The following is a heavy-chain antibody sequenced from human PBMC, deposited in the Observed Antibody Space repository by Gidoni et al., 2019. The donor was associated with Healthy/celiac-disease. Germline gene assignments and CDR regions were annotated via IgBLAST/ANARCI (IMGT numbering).Heavy chain of an antibody. J-gene: IGHJ4*02. Sequence: EVQLVESGGGLVQTGGSLRVSCAASGFPCRSYWMHWVRQAPGKWLVGVSRINSDGSSTSYADSVKGRFTISRDNAKNTLYLQMNSLRAEDTAVYYCARASYDFWSGYYYYFDYWGQGTLVTVSS. D-gene: IGHD3-3*01. V-gene: IGHV3-74*01. CDR3: ARASYDFWSGYYYYFDY. CDR1: GFPCRSYW. CDR2: INSDGSST.